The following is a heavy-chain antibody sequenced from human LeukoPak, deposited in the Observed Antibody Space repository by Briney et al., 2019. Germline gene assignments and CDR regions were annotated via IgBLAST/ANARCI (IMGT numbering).Heavy chain of an antibody. V-gene: IGHV1-18*01. D-gene: IGHD6-13*01. CDR3: ARVQVSSPRNYFDY. J-gene: IGHJ4*02. CDR2: ISAYNGNT. Sequence: ASVKVSCKASGYTFTSYGISWVRQAPGQGLEWMGWISAYNGNTNYAQKLQGRVTMTRDTSISTAYMELSRLRSDDTAVYYCARVQVSSPRNYFDYWGQGTLVTVSS. CDR1: GYTFTSYG.